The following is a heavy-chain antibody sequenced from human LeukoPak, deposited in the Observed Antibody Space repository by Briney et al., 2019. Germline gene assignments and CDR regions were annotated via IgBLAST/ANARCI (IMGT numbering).Heavy chain of an antibody. CDR2: MSATGSDI. Sequence: GGSLRLSCTVSGFTVSSNSMSWVRQAPGKGLQWVSTMSATGSDIHHADSVKGRFTISRDNSKNTLYLQMNSLRAEDMAVYYCAKDLVTWASGNWYFDLWGRGTLVTVSS. J-gene: IGHJ2*01. D-gene: IGHD2-21*02. CDR3: AKDLVTWASGNWYFDL. V-gene: IGHV3-23*01. CDR1: GFTVSSNS.